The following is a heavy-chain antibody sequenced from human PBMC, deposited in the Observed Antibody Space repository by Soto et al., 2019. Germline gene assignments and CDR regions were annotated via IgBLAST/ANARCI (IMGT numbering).Heavy chain of an antibody. CDR1: GVSISDYY. V-gene: IGHV4-4*07. D-gene: IGHD5-18*01. CDR2: IFPSGST. CDR3: ASEGTAMKLHY. J-gene: IGHJ4*02. Sequence: QVQLQESGPGLVKPSETLSLTCTVSGVSISDYYWTWIRQPAGKGLEWIGRIFPSGSTNYNPSLRGRVTMSVDTSKNLFSLKLNSVTAADTALYSCASEGTAMKLHYWGQGTLVTVSS.